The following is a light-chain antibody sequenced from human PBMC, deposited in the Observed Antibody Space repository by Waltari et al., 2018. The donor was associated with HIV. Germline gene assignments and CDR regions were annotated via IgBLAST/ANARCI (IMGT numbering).Light chain of an antibody. J-gene: IGLJ3*02. CDR1: ALAKKF. V-gene: IGLV3-10*01. CDR2: EDS. Sequence: SYELTQPPSVSVSPGQTARITCSGDALAKKFAYWYQQKSGQAPVLVIYEDSRRPSGISERFSGSSPGTVATFTISGAQVEDAADDYCYSTDISANHGVFGGGTKLTVL. CDR3: YSTDISANHGV.